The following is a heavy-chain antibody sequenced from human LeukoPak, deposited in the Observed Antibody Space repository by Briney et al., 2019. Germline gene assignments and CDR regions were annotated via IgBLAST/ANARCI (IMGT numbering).Heavy chain of an antibody. J-gene: IGHJ6*03. D-gene: IGHD2-2*01. CDR3: ARVVVPAADAPYYYYMDV. CDR2: ISAYNGNT. V-gene: IGHV1-18*01. Sequence: ASVKVSCKASGYTFTSYGISWVRQAPGQGLEWMGWISAYNGNTNYAQKLQGRVTMTTDTSTSTAHMELRSLRSDDTAVYYCARVVVPAADAPYYYYMDVWGKGTTVTVSS. CDR1: GYTFTSYG.